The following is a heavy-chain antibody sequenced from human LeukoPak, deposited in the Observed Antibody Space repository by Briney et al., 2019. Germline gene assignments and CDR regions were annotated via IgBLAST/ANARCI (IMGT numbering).Heavy chain of an antibody. J-gene: IGHJ4*02. CDR3: AKRGRYYFDQ. D-gene: IGHD1-1*01. CDR2: IYSGGDT. CDR1: GFTVSSNY. V-gene: IGHV3-53*01. Sequence: PGGSLRLSCAASGFTVSSNYMSWVRQAPGKGLEWVSVIYSGGDTYYADSLKGRFTISRDTSKNTLYLQINSLRAEDTAVYYCAKRGRYYFDQWGQGTLVTVSS.